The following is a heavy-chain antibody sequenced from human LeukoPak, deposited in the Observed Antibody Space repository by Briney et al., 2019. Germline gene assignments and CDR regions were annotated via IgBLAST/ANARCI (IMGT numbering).Heavy chain of an antibody. V-gene: IGHV4-39*07. D-gene: IGHD1-26*01. Sequence: SETLSLTCTVSGGSISSSSYYWGWIRQPPGKGLEWIGSIYYSGSTYYNPSLKSRVTISIDTSKNQFSLKLSSVTAADTAVYYCARIRSRKWGFDYWGQGTLVTVSS. CDR1: GGSISSSSYY. J-gene: IGHJ4*02. CDR3: ARIRSRKWGFDY. CDR2: IYYSGST.